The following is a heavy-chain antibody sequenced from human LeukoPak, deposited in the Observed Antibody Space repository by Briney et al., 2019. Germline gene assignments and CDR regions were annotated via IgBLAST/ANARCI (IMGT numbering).Heavy chain of an antibody. CDR2: ISGYNGNT. J-gene: IGHJ6*03. V-gene: IGHV1-18*01. D-gene: IGHD2-15*01. CDR3: ARAEGVVVAAHIDV. CDR1: GYTFTRYV. Sequence: ASVKVSCKASGYTFTRYVIYWVRQAPGQGLKWMGWISGYNGNTKYAQKFQDRVSVTTDTSTSTAYMELSSLRSDDTAVYYCARAEGVVVAAHIDVWGKGTTVTVSS.